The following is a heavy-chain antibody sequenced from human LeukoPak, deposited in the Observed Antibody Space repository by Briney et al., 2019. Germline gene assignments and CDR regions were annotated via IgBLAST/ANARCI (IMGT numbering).Heavy chain of an antibody. CDR3: ARGHPLYYYGSGSYH. V-gene: IGHV4-59*12. CDR2: IYYSGST. J-gene: IGHJ4*02. D-gene: IGHD3-10*01. Sequence: PSETLSLTCTVSCGSISSYYWSWIRQPPGRGLEWIGYIYYSGSTNYNPSLKSRVTISVDTSKNQFSLKLSSVTAADTAVYYCARGHPLYYYGSGSYHWGQGTLVTVSS. CDR1: CGSISSYY.